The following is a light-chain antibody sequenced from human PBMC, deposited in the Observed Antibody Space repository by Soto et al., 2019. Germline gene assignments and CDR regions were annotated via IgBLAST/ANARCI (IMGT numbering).Light chain of an antibody. CDR3: SSYTSGSTRVV. CDR1: GSDVGGYNY. Sequence: QSALTQPASVSGSPGQSITISCTGTGSDVGGYNYVSLYQQHPGKAPKVMIYDVSKRPSGISNRFSGSKSGNTASLTISGLQIEDEADYYCSSYTSGSTRVVFGGGTKLTVL. V-gene: IGLV2-14*03. CDR2: DVS. J-gene: IGLJ2*01.